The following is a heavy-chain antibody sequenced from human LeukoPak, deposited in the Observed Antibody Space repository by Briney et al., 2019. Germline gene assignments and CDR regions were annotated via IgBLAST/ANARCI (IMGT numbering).Heavy chain of an antibody. J-gene: IGHJ4*02. CDR2: MGIGTSTI. Sequence: PGESLRLSCAASGFTFTTYSMNWVRQAPGKGLEWVSHMGIGTSTIGYADSVKGRFTTSRDNAKNSVHLQMSNLRVDDSAVYYCVRDKGWGFDSWGQGTLVTVSS. D-gene: IGHD7-27*01. CDR3: VRDKGWGFDS. V-gene: IGHV3-48*01. CDR1: GFTFTTYS.